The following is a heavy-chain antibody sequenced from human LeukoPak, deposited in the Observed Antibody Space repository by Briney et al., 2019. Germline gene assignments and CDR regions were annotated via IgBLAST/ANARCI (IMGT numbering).Heavy chain of an antibody. Sequence: SETLSLTCTVSGDSIITSRYYWAWIRQPPGKGLEWIGSISYSGSTNYGPSLKSRVTISVDTSKNQFSLQLSSVTAADTAFYYCVRERSFFGENYWGQGTLVTVSS. J-gene: IGHJ4*02. V-gene: IGHV4-39*02. CDR3: VRERSFFGENY. CDR2: ISYSGST. D-gene: IGHD3-10*01. CDR1: GDSIITSRYY.